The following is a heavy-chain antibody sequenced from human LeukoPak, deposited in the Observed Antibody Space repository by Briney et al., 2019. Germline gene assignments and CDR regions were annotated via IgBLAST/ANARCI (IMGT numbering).Heavy chain of an antibody. CDR3: AKDYGGAVAGTFYYYMDV. V-gene: IGHV3-23*01. CDR1: GFTFSSYG. CDR2: ISGSGGST. D-gene: IGHD6-19*01. J-gene: IGHJ6*03. Sequence: PGGTLRLSCAASGFTFSSYGMSWVRQAPGKGLEWVSAISGSGGSTYYADSVKGRFTISRDNSKNTLYLQMNSLRAEDTAVYYCAKDYGGAVAGTFYYYMDVWGKGTTVTVSS.